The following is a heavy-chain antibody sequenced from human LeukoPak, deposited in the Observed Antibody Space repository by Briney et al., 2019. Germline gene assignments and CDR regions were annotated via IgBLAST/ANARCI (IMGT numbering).Heavy chain of an antibody. CDR1: GGSINSGTYY. V-gene: IGHV4-39*07. D-gene: IGHD1-14*01. J-gene: IGHJ6*03. CDR3: ARDRKYYYHMDV. Sequence: SETLSLTCTVSGGSINSGTYYWGWIRQPPGKGLGWIGSIYHSGSTYYNPSLKSRVTISVDTSKNQFSLRLSSLTAADTAVYYCARDRKYYYHMDVWGKGTTVTVSS. CDR2: IYHSGST.